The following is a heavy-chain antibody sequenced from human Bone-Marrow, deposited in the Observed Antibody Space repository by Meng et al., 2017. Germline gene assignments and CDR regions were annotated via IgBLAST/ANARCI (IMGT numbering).Heavy chain of an antibody. Sequence: LSLTCAASGFTFSNAWMSWVRQAPGKGLEWVGRIKSKTDGGTTDYAAPVKGRFTISRDDSKNTLYLQMNSLKTEDTAVYYCAREWQWVENSGAFDIWGQGTMVTVSS. D-gene: IGHD6-19*01. V-gene: IGHV3-15*01. CDR2: IKSKTDGGTT. CDR3: AREWQWVENSGAFDI. J-gene: IGHJ3*02. CDR1: GFTFSNAW.